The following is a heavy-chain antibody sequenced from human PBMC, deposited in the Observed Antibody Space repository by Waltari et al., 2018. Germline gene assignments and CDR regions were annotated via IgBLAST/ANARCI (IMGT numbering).Heavy chain of an antibody. Sequence: QLHLQESGPGLVKPSETLSLTCTVSGVPINSNYYWGWIRQPPGKGLEWIGTFYYTGRTYYSPSLKGRVTISVDTSRNHFPLKLNSVTAADTAVYYCARHAGSYPFDYWGQGALVTVSS. CDR1: GVPINSNYY. J-gene: IGHJ4*02. D-gene: IGHD1-26*01. CDR2: FYYTGRT. V-gene: IGHV4-39*07. CDR3: ARHAGSYPFDY.